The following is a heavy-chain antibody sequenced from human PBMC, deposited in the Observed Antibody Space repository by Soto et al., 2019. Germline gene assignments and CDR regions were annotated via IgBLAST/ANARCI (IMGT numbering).Heavy chain of an antibody. D-gene: IGHD4-4*01. Sequence: SETLSLTCTVSGGSISSYYWSWIRQPAGKGLEWIGRIYTSGSTNYNPSLKSRVTLTRDTSISTAYMQLSGLTSDDTAVYYCARETDDFTNGAHDLWGQGTLVTVSS. J-gene: IGHJ5*02. CDR2: IYTSGST. V-gene: IGHV4-4*07. CDR3: ARETDDFTNGAHDL. CDR1: GGSISSYY.